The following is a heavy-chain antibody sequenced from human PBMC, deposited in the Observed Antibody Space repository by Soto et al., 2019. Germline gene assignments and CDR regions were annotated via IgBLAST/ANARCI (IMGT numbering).Heavy chain of an antibody. CDR3: ARVGYSSGRRRSYYYYYMDV. CDR2: ISAYNGNT. D-gene: IGHD6-19*01. J-gene: IGHJ6*03. Sequence: ASVKVSCKASGYTFTSYGISWVRQAPGQGLEWMGWISAYNGNTNYAQKLQGRVTMTTDTSRSTAYLGLRSLGSDDTAVYYCARVGYSSGRRRSYYYYYMDVWGKGTTVTVSS. CDR1: GYTFTSYG. V-gene: IGHV1-18*01.